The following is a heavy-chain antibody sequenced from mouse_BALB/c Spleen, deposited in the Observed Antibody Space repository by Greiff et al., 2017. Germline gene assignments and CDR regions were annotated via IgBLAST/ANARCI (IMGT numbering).Heavy chain of an antibody. CDR3: ASAYYDYDAFAY. CDR2: INPYNDGT. CDR1: GYTFTSYV. J-gene: IGHJ3*01. D-gene: IGHD2-4*01. Sequence: EVQGVESGPELVKPGASVKMSCKASGYTFTSYVMHWVKQKPGQGLEWIGYINPYNDGTKYNEKFKGKATLTSDKSSSTAYMELSSLTSEDSAVYYCASAYYDYDAFAYWGQGTLVTVSA. V-gene: IGHV1-14*01.